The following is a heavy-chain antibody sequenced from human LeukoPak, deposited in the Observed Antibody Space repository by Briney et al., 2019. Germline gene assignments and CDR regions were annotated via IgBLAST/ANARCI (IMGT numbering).Heavy chain of an antibody. D-gene: IGHD3-22*01. V-gene: IGHV3-74*01. J-gene: IGHJ1*01. Sequence: GGTLRLSCAASGFTFSSYWMHWVRQAPGKGLVWVARIKGDGSTNYADSVKSRVTISRDNAKNTVSLQMNSLRAEDTGVYYCARAPSEIGGYYPEYFRHWGQGTLVTVSS. CDR2: IKGDGST. CDR1: GFTFSSYW. CDR3: ARAPSEIGGYYPEYFRH.